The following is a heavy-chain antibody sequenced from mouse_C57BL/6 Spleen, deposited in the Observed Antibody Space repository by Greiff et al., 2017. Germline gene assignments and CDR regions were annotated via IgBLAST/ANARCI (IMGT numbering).Heavy chain of an antibody. CDR1: GYTFTDYY. CDR2: INPNNGGT. CDR3: ARERGFDY. V-gene: IGHV1-26*01. Sequence: EVQLQQSGPELVKPGASVKISCKASGYTFTDYYMNWVKQSHGKSLEWIGDINPNNGGTSYNQKFKGKATLTVGKSSSTAYMELRSLTSEVSAVXYCARERGFDYWGKGNTLTVS. J-gene: IGHJ2*01.